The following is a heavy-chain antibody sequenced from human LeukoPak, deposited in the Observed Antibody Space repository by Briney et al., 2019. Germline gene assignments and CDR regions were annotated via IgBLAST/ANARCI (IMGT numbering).Heavy chain of an antibody. J-gene: IGHJ2*01. V-gene: IGHV4-34*01. CDR2: INHSGST. Sequence: PSETLSLTCAVYGGSFSGYYWSWIRQPPGKGLEWIGEINHSGSTNYNPSLKSRVTISVDTSKNQFSLKLSSVTAADTAVYYCARRTYFDLWGRGTLVTVSS. CDR3: ARRTYFDL. CDR1: GGSFSGYY.